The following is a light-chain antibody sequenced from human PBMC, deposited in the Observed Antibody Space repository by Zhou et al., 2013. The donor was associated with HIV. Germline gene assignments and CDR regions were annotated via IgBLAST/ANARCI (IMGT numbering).Light chain of an antibody. CDR2: EAS. CDR3: QQYGPT. V-gene: IGKV1-5*03. J-gene: IGKJ1*01. Sequence: DIQMTQSPSTLSASVGDRVTISCRASQNISSWLAWYQQRPGKAPKLLIYEASTLQTGVPSRFSGSGSGTEFTLTISRLEPEDFAVYYCQQYGPTFGQGTKVEIK. CDR1: QNISSW.